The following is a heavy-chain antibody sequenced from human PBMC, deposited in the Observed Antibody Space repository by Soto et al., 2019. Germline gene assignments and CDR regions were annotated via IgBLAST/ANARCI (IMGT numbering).Heavy chain of an antibody. CDR3: AIDGGFRAVTTTYGMDI. Sequence: SVKVSCKTSGGTFSNRAISWVRQAPGQGLEWMGGIIPMFGTINYAQKFQARITITADESTNTAYMELGSLSSEDTAMHYCAIDGGFRAVTTTYGMDIWGQGTTVTVSS. D-gene: IGHD4-17*01. CDR2: IIPMFGTI. CDR1: GGTFSNRA. V-gene: IGHV1-69*13. J-gene: IGHJ6*02.